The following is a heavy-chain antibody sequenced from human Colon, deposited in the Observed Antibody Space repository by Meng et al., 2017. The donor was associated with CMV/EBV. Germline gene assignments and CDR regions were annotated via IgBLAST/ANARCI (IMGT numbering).Heavy chain of an antibody. D-gene: IGHD7-27*01. CDR1: GFPFGDFG. J-gene: IGHJ4*02. Sequence: VRLGESWGVVGQLGGALGLSCVGSGFPFGDFGLHWFRQAPGKGLEWVAFIRDSGNTIRYGESVKGRVTISRDDSKRTLYLQMNSLRVEDTAVYYCATDENWGCPYWGQGSLVTVSS. CDR3: ATDENWGCPY. CDR2: IRDSGNTI. V-gene: IGHV3-30*02.